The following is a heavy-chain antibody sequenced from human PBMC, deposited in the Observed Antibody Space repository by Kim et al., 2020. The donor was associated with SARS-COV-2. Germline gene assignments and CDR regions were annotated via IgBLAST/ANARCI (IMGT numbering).Heavy chain of an antibody. D-gene: IGHD6-19*01. J-gene: IGHJ4*02. CDR3: ASLDGKSSGWYFV. Sequence: ATYVQGRLTIPRDNAKNSLYLKMNSLSAEDAAVYYCASLDGKSSGWYFVWGQGTLVTVSS. V-gene: IGHV3-11*06.